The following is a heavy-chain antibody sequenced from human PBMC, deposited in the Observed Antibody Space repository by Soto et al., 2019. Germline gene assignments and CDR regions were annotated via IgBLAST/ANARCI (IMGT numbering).Heavy chain of an antibody. CDR1: GFTFNNYA. D-gene: IGHD3-10*01. Sequence: EVQLLESGGGLVQPGGSLRLSCAASGFTFNNYAMTWVRQAPGKGLEWVSAISGVGDTTSYADSVKGRFTVSRDGSKNTLYLQMSSLRDEDTALYYCAKGRGGSGSLTPRVVFWGQGTLVTVS. V-gene: IGHV3-23*01. J-gene: IGHJ4*02. CDR3: AKGRGGSGSLTPRVVF. CDR2: ISGVGDTT.